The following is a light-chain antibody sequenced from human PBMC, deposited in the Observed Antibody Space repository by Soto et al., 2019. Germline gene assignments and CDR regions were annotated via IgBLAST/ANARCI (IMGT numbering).Light chain of an antibody. CDR1: ESFSRW. V-gene: IGKV1-5*03. CDR2: QAS. Sequence: DIQMTQSPSTLSASVGDRVTITSRPSESFSRWLAGYQQKPGRTPRLLIYQASTLETGVPSRFSGSGSGTEFTLTISSLQPDDFATYYCQQYNTYSQAFGQGTRVEIK. CDR3: QQYNTYSQA. J-gene: IGKJ1*01.